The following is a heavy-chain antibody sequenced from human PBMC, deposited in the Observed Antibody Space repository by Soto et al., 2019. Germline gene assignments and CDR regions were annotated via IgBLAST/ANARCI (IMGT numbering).Heavy chain of an antibody. D-gene: IGHD5-12*01. CDR3: ARDGVWLPPRYYGLDV. J-gene: IGHJ6*02. V-gene: IGHV3-48*01. Sequence: DSVKGRFTMSRDNAGNSLYLQMNSLRVEDTAVYYCARDGVWLPPRYYGLDVWGQGTTVTVSS.